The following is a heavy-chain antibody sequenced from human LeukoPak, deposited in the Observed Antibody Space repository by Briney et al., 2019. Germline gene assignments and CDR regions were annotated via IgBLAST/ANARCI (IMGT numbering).Heavy chain of an antibody. D-gene: IGHD6-13*01. CDR3: ARRGIAAAVNNWYFDL. V-gene: IGHV4-59*08. J-gene: IGHJ2*01. CDR2: IYYSGST. Sequence: PSETLSLTCNVSGGSISSYYCSWIRQPPGKGLEWIGYIYYSGSTNYNPSLKSRVTISVDTSKNQFSLKLSSVTAADTAVYYCARRGIAAAVNNWYFDLWGRRTLVTVSS. CDR1: GGSISSYY.